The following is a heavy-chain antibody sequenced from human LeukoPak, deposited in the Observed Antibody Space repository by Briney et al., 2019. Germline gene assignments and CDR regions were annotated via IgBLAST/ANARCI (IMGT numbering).Heavy chain of an antibody. CDR3: ARMFRYCSSTSCLPYFDY. Sequence: ASVKVSCRASGYTFTGYYMHWVRQAPGQGLEWMGWINPNSGGTNYAQKFQGRVTMTRDTSISTAYMELSRLRSDGTAVYYCARMFRYCSSTSCLPYFDYWGQGTLVTVSS. V-gene: IGHV1-2*02. CDR2: INPNSGGT. J-gene: IGHJ4*02. D-gene: IGHD2-2*01. CDR1: GYTFTGYY.